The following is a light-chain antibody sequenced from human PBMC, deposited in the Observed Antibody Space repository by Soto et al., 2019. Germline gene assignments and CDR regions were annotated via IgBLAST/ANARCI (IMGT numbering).Light chain of an antibody. Sequence: QSALTQPRSVSGSPVQSVTISCTGTSSDVGGYNYVSWYQQHPGKAPKLMIYDVSKRPSGVPDRFSGSKSGNTASLTISGLQAEDEADYYCCSYAGSSYVFGTGTKVTVL. CDR1: SSDVGGYNY. CDR2: DVS. CDR3: CSYAGSSYV. J-gene: IGLJ1*01. V-gene: IGLV2-11*01.